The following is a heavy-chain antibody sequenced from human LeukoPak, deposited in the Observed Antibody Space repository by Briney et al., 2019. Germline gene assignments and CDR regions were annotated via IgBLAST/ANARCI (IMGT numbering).Heavy chain of an antibody. D-gene: IGHD4-11*01. Sequence: PGGSLRLSCAASGFTFSSYGMHWVRQAPGKGLEWVAFIRYDGSNKYYADSVKGRFTISRDNSKNTLYLQMNSLRAEDTAVYYCAKDLPVTTGPVDYGGQGTLVTVFS. CDR3: AKDLPVTTGPVDY. V-gene: IGHV3-30*02. CDR2: IRYDGSNK. J-gene: IGHJ4*02. CDR1: GFTFSSYG.